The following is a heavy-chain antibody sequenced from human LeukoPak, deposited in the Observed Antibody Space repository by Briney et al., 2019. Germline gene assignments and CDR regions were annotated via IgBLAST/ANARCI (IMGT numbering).Heavy chain of an antibody. CDR1: GYTFTSYY. D-gene: IGHD3-22*01. CDR3: ARHEQSSGYYYALYG. Sequence: ASVKVSCKASGYTFTSYYMHWVRQAPGQGLEWMGIINPSGGSTSYAQKFQGRVTMTRDTSTSTVYMELSSLRSEDTAVYYCARHEQSSGYYYALYGWGQGTLVTVSS. J-gene: IGHJ4*02. CDR2: INPSGGST. V-gene: IGHV1-46*01.